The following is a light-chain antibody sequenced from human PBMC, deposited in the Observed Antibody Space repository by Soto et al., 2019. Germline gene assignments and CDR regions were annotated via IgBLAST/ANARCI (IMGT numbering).Light chain of an antibody. Sequence: EIVMTQSPATLSVTPGERATLSCRTSQSVSNNLAWYQQNPGQAPRLLFYGASTRATGIPARFSGSGSGTDFTLTISRLEPEDFAMYYCLHHGSSLWTFGQGTKVDI. V-gene: IGKV3-20*01. CDR1: QSVSNN. J-gene: IGKJ1*01. CDR3: LHHGSSLWT. CDR2: GAS.